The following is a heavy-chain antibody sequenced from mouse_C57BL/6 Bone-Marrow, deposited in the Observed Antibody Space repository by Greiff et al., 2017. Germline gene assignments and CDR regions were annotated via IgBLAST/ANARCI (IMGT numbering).Heavy chain of an antibody. Sequence: EVKLQESGGGLVQPKGSLKLSCAASGFSFNTYAMNWVRQAPGKGLEWVARIRSKSNNYATYYADSVKDRFTISREDSESMLYLQMNNLKTEDTAMYYCVGWDWYFDVWGTGTTVTVSS. CDR2: IRSKSNNYAT. CDR1: GFSFNTYA. CDR3: VGWDWYFDV. V-gene: IGHV10-1*01. J-gene: IGHJ1*03. D-gene: IGHD1-1*02.